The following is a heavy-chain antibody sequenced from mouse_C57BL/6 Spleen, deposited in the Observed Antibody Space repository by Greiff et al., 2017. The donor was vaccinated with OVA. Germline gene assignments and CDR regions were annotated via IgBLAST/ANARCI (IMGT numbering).Heavy chain of an antibody. Sequence: VKLQESGAELVRPGTSVKMSCKASGYTFTNYWIGWAKQRPGHGLEWIGDIYPGGGYTNYNEKFKGKATLTADKSSSTAYMQFSSLTSEDSAIYYCARSEGHDGYFDVWGTGTTVTVSS. V-gene: IGHV1-63*01. J-gene: IGHJ1*03. CDR3: ARSEGHDGYFDV. D-gene: IGHD2-12*01. CDR2: IYPGGGYT. CDR1: GYTFTNYW.